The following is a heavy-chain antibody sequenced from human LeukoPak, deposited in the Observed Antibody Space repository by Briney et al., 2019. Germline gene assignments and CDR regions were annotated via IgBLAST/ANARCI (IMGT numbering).Heavy chain of an antibody. CDR1: GFSVSTIHYY. J-gene: IGHJ4*02. V-gene: IGHV4-38-2*02. Sequence: SETLSLTCAVSGFSVSTIHYYWGWVRQSPGKGLEWIASIDHGGGIHCTPSLQSRLTISRDTSNNHFSLRLSSVTAADTAVYYCARDSGNWNIDYWGRGILVTVSS. CDR2: IDHGGGI. D-gene: IGHD1/OR15-1a*01. CDR3: ARDSGNWNIDY.